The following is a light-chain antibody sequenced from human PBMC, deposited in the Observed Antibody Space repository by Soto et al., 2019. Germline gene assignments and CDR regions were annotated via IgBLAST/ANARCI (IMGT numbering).Light chain of an antibody. V-gene: IGKV4-1*01. Sequence: DIVMTQSPDSLAVSLGERATINCKSSQSVLYSSNNKNNLAWYQQKPGQPPKLLIYWASTRESGVPDRFSGSGSETDFTLTISSLQAEDVAVYYCQQYYNKVTFGQGTRLEIK. CDR3: QQYYNKVT. CDR1: QSVLYSSNNKNN. J-gene: IGKJ5*01. CDR2: WAS.